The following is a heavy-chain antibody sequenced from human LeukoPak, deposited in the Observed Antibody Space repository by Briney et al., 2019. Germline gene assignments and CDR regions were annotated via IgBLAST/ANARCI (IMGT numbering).Heavy chain of an antibody. D-gene: IGHD6-13*01. J-gene: IGHJ4*02. Sequence: SGTLSLTCAVSGCSTSSSNWWSWVRQPPGKGLEWIGEIYHSGSTNYNPSLKSRVTISVDKPKNQFSLKLSSVTAADTAVYYCARVAGIAAAGDYWGQGTLVTVSS. CDR3: ARVAGIAAAGDY. CDR1: GCSTSSSNW. CDR2: IYHSGST. V-gene: IGHV4-4*02.